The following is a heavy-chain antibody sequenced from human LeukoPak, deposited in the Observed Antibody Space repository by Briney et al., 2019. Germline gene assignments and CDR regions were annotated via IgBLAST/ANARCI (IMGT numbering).Heavy chain of an antibody. Sequence: PSETLSLTCTVSGGSISSSSYYWGWIRQPPGKGLEWSGSIYYSGSTYYNPSLKSRVTISVDTSKNQFSVKLSSVTGADTAVYYCARDQALYSSGWYWDYYYYGMDVWGQGTTVTVSS. D-gene: IGHD6-19*01. V-gene: IGHV4-39*07. J-gene: IGHJ6*02. CDR1: GGSISSSSYY. CDR3: ARDQALYSSGWYWDYYYYGMDV. CDR2: IYYSGST.